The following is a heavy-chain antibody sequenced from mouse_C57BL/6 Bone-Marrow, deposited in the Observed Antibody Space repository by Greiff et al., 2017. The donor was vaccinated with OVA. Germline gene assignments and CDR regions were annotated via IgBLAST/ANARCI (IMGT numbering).Heavy chain of an antibody. D-gene: IGHD2-2*01. V-gene: IGHV1-61*01. J-gene: IGHJ1*03. CDR3: ARGLWLRRWYFDV. CDR2: LYPSDSET. CDR1: GYTFTSYW. Sequence: QVQLQQPGAELVRPGSSVKLSCKASGYTFTSYWMDWVQQRPGQGLEWIGNLYPSDSETHYNQKFKDKATLTVDKSSSTAYMQLSSLTSEDSAVYYCARGLWLRRWYFDVWGTGTTVTVSS.